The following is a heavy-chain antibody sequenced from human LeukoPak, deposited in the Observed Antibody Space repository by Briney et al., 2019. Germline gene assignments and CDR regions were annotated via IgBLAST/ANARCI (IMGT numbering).Heavy chain of an antibody. D-gene: IGHD3-10*01. Sequence: SVKVSCKSSGGTYSSYAISWVRQARGQGREWMGGIFPIFGTANYAQKLQGRVTITADESTSTDYMELSRLRSEDTAVYYCARDSGRTYYFDYWGQGTLVTVSS. J-gene: IGHJ4*02. V-gene: IGHV1-69*13. CDR1: GGTYSSYA. CDR2: IFPIFGTA. CDR3: ARDSGRTYYFDY.